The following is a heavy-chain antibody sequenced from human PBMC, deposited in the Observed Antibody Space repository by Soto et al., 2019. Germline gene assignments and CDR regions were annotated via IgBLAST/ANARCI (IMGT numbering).Heavy chain of an antibody. V-gene: IGHV4-39*01. D-gene: IGHD3-3*01. Sequence: SETLSLTCTVSGGFISSSYFYGGWIRQPPGKGLEWIGSIYSGSTSYNPSLRSRVTVSVDTSKNQFSLRLTSVTAADTAVYYCASGDQFLYYFDSWGQGTLVTVSS. CDR2: IYSGST. CDR1: GGFISSSYFY. CDR3: ASGDQFLYYFDS. J-gene: IGHJ4*02.